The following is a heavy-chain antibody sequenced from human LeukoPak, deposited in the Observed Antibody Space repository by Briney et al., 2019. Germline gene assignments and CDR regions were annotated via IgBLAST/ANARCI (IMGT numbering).Heavy chain of an antibody. Sequence: ASVKVSCKVSGYTLTELSMQWVRQAPGKGLEWMGGFDPEDGETIYAQKFQGRVTMTEDTSIDTAYMELSSLRSEDTAVYYCATVYCGGDCPGYAFDIWGQGTMVTVSS. CDR2: FDPEDGET. CDR3: ATVYCGGDCPGYAFDI. CDR1: GYTLTELS. V-gene: IGHV1-24*01. J-gene: IGHJ3*02. D-gene: IGHD2-21*02.